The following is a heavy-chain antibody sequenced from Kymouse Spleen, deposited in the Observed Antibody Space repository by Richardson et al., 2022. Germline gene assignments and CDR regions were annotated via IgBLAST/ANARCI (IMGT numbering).Heavy chain of an antibody. CDR2: IYYSGST. Sequence: QVQLQESGPGLVKPSETLSLTCTVSGGSVSSGSYYWSWIRQPPGKGLEWIGYIYYSGSTNYNPSLKSRVTISVDTSKNQFSLKLSSVTAADTAVYYCARDWNFYYYYYYGMDVWGQGTTVTVSS. J-gene: IGHJ6*02. D-gene: IGHD1-7*01. V-gene: IGHV4-61*01. CDR1: GGSVSSGSYY. CDR3: ARDWNFYYYYYYGMDV.